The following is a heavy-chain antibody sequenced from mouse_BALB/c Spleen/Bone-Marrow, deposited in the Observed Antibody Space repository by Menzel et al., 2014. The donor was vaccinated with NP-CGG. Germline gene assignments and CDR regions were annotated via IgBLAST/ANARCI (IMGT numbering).Heavy chain of an antibody. J-gene: IGHJ3*01. V-gene: IGHV1-7*01. D-gene: IGHD2-4*01. CDR1: GYTFTSYW. CDR2: INPSTGST. Sequence: VQLQQSGAELAKPGASVKMSCTASGYTFTSYWMHWVRQRPGQGLEWIGYINPSTGSTGYNQKFKDKATLTAVKSSTTSYMKMRSLTYEDSAVYYCAIDDYDAMAYWGQGTLVTVSA. CDR3: AIDDYDAMAY.